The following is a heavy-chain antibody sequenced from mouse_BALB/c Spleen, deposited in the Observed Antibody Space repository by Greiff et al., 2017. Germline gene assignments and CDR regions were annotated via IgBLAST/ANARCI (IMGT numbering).Heavy chain of an antibody. CDR3: ARDRPARGFAY. CDR1: GFTFSSYG. V-gene: IGHV5-6-3*01. J-gene: IGHJ3*01. Sequence: DVQLVESGGGLVQPGGSLKLSCAASGFTFSSYGMSWVRQTPDKRLELVATINSNGGSTYYPDSVKGRFTISRDNAKNTLYLQMSSLKSKDTAMYYCARDRPARGFAYWGQGTLVTVSA. CDR2: INSNGGST.